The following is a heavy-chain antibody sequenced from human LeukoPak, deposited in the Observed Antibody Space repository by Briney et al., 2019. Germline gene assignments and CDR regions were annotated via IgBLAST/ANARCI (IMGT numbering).Heavy chain of an antibody. CDR3: ARLSAAQTYDC. D-gene: IGHD3-3*01. CDR1: GFTLSNYW. J-gene: IGHJ4*02. CDR2: IRQDGNEK. V-gene: IGHV3-7*04. Sequence: GGSLTLSCAGAGFTLSNYWMSWVRQAPGKGLEWVANIRQDGNEKCYFASVKGRFTISRDNPKNSLYLQMNSLRAEDTAIYYCARLSAAQTYDCWGQGTLVTVSS.